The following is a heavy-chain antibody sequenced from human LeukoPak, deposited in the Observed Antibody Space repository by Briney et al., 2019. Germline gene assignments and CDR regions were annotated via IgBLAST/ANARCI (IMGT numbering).Heavy chain of an antibody. V-gene: IGHV3-23*01. CDR3: AKDLRLRFLEWLTPFNFGY. Sequence: GRSLRLSCAASGFTFSSYAMSWVRQAPGKGLEWVSAISGSGGSTYYADSVKGRFTISRDNSKNTLYLQMNSLRAEDTAVYYCAKDLRLRFLEWLTPFNFGYWGQGTLVTVSS. CDR1: GFTFSSYA. CDR2: ISGSGGST. J-gene: IGHJ4*02. D-gene: IGHD3-3*01.